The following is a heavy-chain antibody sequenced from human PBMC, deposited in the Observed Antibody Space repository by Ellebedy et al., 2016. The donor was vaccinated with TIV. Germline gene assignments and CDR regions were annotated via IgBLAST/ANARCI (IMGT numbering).Heavy chain of an antibody. CDR1: GGSISSYY. CDR2: IYYSGST. Sequence: SETLSLTXTVSGGSISSYYWSWIRQPPGKGLEWIGYIYYSGSTNYNPSLKSRVTISVDTSKNQFSLKLSSVTAADTAVYYCARGDYYYYMDVWGKGTTVTVSS. CDR3: ARGDYYYYMDV. J-gene: IGHJ6*03. V-gene: IGHV4-59*01.